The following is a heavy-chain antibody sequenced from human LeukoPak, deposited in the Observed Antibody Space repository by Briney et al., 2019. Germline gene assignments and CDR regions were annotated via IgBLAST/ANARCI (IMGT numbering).Heavy chain of an antibody. CDR3: AKERPMLTGYDYYYGMDV. V-gene: IGHV3-30*18. Sequence: PGGSLRLSCAASGFTFSSYGMHWVRQAPGKGLEWVAVISYDGSNKYYADSVKGRFTISRDNSKNTLYLQMNSLRAEDTAVYYCAKERPMLTGYDYYYGMDVWGQGTTVTVSS. CDR1: GFTFSSYG. D-gene: IGHD3-9*01. J-gene: IGHJ6*02. CDR2: ISYDGSNK.